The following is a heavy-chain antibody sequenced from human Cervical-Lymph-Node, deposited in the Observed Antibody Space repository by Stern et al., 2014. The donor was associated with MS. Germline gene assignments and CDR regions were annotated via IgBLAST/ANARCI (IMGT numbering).Heavy chain of an antibody. CDR2: IDYRGGA. Sequence: QEQLQESGPGRVKPSETLSLTCSVTGVSVRHNSYYLTWIRQPPGKGMEWVGYIDYRGGAVYNPALKNRATISVDASKNSFSLNLASVTTADTAIYYCARGSGWYNSWGQGSLVTVSS. V-gene: IGHV4-61*03. J-gene: IGHJ5*01. D-gene: IGHD6-19*01. CDR1: GVSVRHNSYY. CDR3: ARGSGWYNS.